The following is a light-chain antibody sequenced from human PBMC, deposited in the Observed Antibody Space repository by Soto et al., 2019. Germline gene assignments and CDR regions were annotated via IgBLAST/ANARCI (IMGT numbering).Light chain of an antibody. Sequence: DIQMTQSPSSLSASVGDRVTITCRASQSISRNLNWYQHKPGKAPKLLIYAASSLQNGVQSRFCGAGSWTEFTLSISSLQPEDFGTYHCQQTYTTASITFGQGTRLEIK. CDR3: QQTYTTASIT. CDR2: AAS. CDR1: QSISRN. J-gene: IGKJ5*01. V-gene: IGKV1-39*01.